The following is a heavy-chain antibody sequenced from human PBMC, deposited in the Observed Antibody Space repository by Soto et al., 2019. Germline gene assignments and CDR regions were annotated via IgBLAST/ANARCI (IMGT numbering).Heavy chain of an antibody. V-gene: IGHV4-31*03. CDR1: GGSISSGGYY. CDR3: ARDAPYCSGGSCYSTNDAFDI. CDR2: IYYSGST. D-gene: IGHD2-15*01. J-gene: IGHJ3*02. Sequence: PSETLSLTCTVSGGSISSGGYYWSWIRQHPGKGLEWIGHIYYSGSTYYNPSLKSRVTISVDTSKNQFSLKLSSVTAADTAVYYCARDAPYCSGGSCYSTNDAFDIWGQGTMVTVSS.